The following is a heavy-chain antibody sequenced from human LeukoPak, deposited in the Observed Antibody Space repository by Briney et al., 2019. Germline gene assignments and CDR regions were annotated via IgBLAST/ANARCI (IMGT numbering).Heavy chain of an antibody. Sequence: SGTLSLTCGVSGGSITNTNYWTWVRQPPGKGLEWIGEVNLQGSTNYNPSLRSRVTLSIDTSSNQFSLRLTSVTAADTAVYYCAPLAGESWGQGTLVTVSS. CDR2: VNLQGST. D-gene: IGHD1-26*01. CDR3: APLAGES. J-gene: IGHJ5*02. V-gene: IGHV4-4*02. CDR1: GGSITNTNY.